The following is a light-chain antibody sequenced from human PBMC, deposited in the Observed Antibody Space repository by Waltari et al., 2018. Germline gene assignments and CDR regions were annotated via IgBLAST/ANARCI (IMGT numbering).Light chain of an antibody. CDR1: RSNIGAGYD. V-gene: IGLV1-40*01. Sequence: QSVLTQPPSVSGAPGQRVTIPCTGSRSNIGAGYDVHWYQQLPGTAPKRLIYSNIIRPSGVPARFSGSKSGTSASLAITGLHEDDEADYYCQSYDSSLSGSVFGGGTKLTVL. CDR2: SNI. J-gene: IGLJ2*01. CDR3: QSYDSSLSGSV.